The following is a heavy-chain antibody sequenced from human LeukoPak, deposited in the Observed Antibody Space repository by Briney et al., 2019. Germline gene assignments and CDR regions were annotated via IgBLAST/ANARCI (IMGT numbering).Heavy chain of an antibody. CDR3: AKVVQPLGYCSTCLRHFDY. D-gene: IGHD2-2*01. J-gene: IGHJ4*02. V-gene: IGHV3-23*01. CDR2: ISNTGGGT. Sequence: PGGSLRLSCAASGFSFGDYAMSWVRQSPGKGLEWVSAISNTGGGTYYADSVKGRFTISRDNSKNTLYVQMNSLRAEDTAVYYCAKVVQPLGYCSTCLRHFDYWGQGTLVTVSS. CDR1: GFSFGDYA.